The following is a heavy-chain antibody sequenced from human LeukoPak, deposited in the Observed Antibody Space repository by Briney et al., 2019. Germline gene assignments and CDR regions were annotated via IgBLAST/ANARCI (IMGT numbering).Heavy chain of an antibody. J-gene: IGHJ4*02. CDR2: INVYTGDT. V-gene: IGHV1-18*01. Sequence: ASVKVSCKASGYTFTNYDINWVRQATGQGLEWMGYINVYTGDTHYAQKLQGRVTLTADTSTTTGYMDLRSLTSDDTAVYYCARDQAPLDYWGQGTLVTVSS. CDR3: ARDQAPLDY. CDR1: GYTFTNYD.